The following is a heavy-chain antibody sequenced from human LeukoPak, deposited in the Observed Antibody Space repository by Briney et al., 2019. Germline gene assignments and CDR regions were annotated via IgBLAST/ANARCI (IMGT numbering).Heavy chain of an antibody. Sequence: SETLSLTCAVSSDSFSSHYWTWIRQPPGKGLEWIGYISYIGSTNYNPSLKSRVTISIDRSKNQFSLKLSSVTAADTAVYYCARDLVTVTKGFDIWGQGTLVSVSS. J-gene: IGHJ3*02. CDR3: ARDLVTVTKGFDI. CDR1: SDSFSSHY. D-gene: IGHD4-17*01. CDR2: ISYIGST. V-gene: IGHV4-59*11.